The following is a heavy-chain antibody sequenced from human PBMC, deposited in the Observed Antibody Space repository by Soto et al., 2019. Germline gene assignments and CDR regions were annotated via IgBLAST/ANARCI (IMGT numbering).Heavy chain of an antibody. CDR2: IYYSGST. CDR3: ARSRYYYYYGMDV. V-gene: IGHV4-59*08. Sequence: PSETLCLTCTVSGGSISSYYWSWIRQPPGKGLEWIGYIYYSGSTNYNPSLKSRVTISVDTSKNQFSLKLSSVTAADTAVYYCARSRYYYYYGMDVWGQGTTVTVSS. CDR1: GGSISSYY. J-gene: IGHJ6*02.